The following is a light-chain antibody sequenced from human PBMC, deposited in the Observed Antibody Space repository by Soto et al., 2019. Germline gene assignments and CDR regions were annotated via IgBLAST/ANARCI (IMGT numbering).Light chain of an antibody. CDR3: QQGTTLMYT. J-gene: IGKJ2*01. V-gene: IGKV1D-12*01. Sequence: DIQVTQSPSSLSASVGDVVTITCRASQDIRTYLAWYQQKPGKAPKLLIFAASTLQSGVPPRFIGSGSGTDFTLTISNLQPEDFATYYCQQGTTLMYTFGQGTKVDI. CDR1: QDIRTY. CDR2: AAS.